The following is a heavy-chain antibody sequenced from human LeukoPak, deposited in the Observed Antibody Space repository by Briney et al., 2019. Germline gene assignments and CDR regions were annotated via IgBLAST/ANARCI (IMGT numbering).Heavy chain of an antibody. V-gene: IGHV3-73*01. Sequence: GGSLRLSCAASGFTFSDSVVHWVRQASGKGLEWVGRIRSKDNNYATAYAASVKGRFTISRDDSKNTAYLQMNSLKTEDTAVYYCSRHADPYYYYGMDVWGQGTTVTVSS. CDR3: SRHADPYYYYGMDV. CDR2: IRSKDNNYAT. CDR1: GFTFSDSV. J-gene: IGHJ6*02.